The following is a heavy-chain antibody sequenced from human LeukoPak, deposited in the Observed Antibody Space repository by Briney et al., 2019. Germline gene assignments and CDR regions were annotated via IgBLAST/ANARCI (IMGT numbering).Heavy chain of an antibody. Sequence: GGSLRLSCAASGFTFSSYAMRWVRQAPGKGLEWVSSISSSSSYIYYADSVKGRFTISRDNAKNSLYLQMNSLRAEDTAVYYCARAGNWNYFDYWGQGTLVTVSS. CDR2: ISSSSSYI. CDR3: ARAGNWNYFDY. J-gene: IGHJ4*02. V-gene: IGHV3-21*01. D-gene: IGHD1-20*01. CDR1: GFTFSSYA.